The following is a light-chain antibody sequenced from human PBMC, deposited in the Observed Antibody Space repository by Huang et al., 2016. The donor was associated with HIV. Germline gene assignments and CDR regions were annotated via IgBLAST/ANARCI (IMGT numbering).Light chain of an antibody. V-gene: IGKV2-30*02. Sequence: DVVMTQSPLSLPVTLGQPASISCRSSQSLVHSDGNTYWNWFQQRPGQSPRRLIYKVSIRDSGVPDRFSGSGSGTDFTLKISRVEAEDVGVYYCMQGTYWPTFGQGTKLEIK. J-gene: IGKJ2*01. CDR3: MQGTYWPT. CDR2: KVS. CDR1: QSLVHSDGNTY.